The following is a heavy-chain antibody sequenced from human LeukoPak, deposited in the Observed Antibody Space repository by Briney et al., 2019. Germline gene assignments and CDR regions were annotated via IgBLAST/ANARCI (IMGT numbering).Heavy chain of an antibody. Sequence: PSETLSLTCAVYGGSFSGYYWSWIRQPPGKGLEWIGEINHSGSTNYNLSLKSRVTISVDTSKNQFSLKLSSVTAADTAVYYCASQPITIFGVVMPDYWGQGTLVTVSS. D-gene: IGHD3-3*01. CDR2: INHSGST. V-gene: IGHV4-34*01. J-gene: IGHJ4*02. CDR1: GGSFSGYY. CDR3: ASQPITIFGVVMPDY.